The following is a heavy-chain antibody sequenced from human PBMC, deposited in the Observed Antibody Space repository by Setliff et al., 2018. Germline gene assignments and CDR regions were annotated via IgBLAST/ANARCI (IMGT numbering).Heavy chain of an antibody. CDR1: GYTFTDSG. J-gene: IGHJ4*02. V-gene: IGHV1-18*01. D-gene: IGHD3-10*01. CDR2: ISPHNGNT. CDR3: SRLVRFCTRIVCQRLSGDDY. Sequence: ASVKVSCKASGYTFTDSGVSWVRQAPGQGLEWVGWISPHNGNTYYAPKFQGTVLMTADPSTTPAYLELRSLRSDDTAVYYCSRLVRFCTRIVCQRLSGDDYWGQGTLVTVSS.